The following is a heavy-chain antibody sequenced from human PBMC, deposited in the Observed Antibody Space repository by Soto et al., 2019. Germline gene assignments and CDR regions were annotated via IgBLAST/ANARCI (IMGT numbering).Heavy chain of an antibody. CDR1: GYTFSGYF. CDR3: ARGYYSSSWRVFDY. J-gene: IGHJ4*02. D-gene: IGHD6-13*01. Sequence: QVQLVQSGADVKKPGASVKVSCKTSGYTFSGYFMHWLRQAPGQGLEWMGWRNPNSGGTDYAQNFQGRVSMTWDTSISTAYMELRRLRSDDTAIYYCARGYYSSSWRVFDYWGQGTLVTVSS. CDR2: RNPNSGGT. V-gene: IGHV1-2*02.